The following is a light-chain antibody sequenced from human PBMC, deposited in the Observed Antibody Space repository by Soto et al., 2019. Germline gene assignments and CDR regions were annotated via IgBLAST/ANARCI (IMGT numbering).Light chain of an antibody. CDR1: QGIRND. CDR3: QHYNRYSEA. J-gene: IGKJ1*01. Sequence: TQSPAALSLSVGDRVTITCRASQGIRNDLGWYQQKPGKAPKLLIYKASTLKSGVPSRFSGSGSGTEFTLTISSLQPDDFATYYCQHYNRYSEAFGQGTKVDI. CDR2: KAS. V-gene: IGKV1-5*03.